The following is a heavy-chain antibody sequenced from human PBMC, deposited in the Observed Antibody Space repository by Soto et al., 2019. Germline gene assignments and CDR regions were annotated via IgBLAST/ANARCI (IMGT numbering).Heavy chain of an antibody. V-gene: IGHV4-4*02. D-gene: IGHD6-19*01. CDR1: GGSISSSNW. J-gene: IGHJ4*02. CDR3: ARGVGPDSSGYLFDY. Sequence: QVQLQESGPRLVKPSGTLSLTCAVSGGSISSSNWWSWVRQPPGKGLEWIGEIYHSGSTNYNPSLTSRVTISVDKSKNQFSLKLSSVTAADTAVYYCARGVGPDSSGYLFDYWGQGTLVTVSS. CDR2: IYHSGST.